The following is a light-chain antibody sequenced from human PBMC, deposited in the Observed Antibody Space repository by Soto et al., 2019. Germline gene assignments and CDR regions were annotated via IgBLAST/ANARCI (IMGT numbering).Light chain of an antibody. CDR2: GAS. J-gene: IGKJ2*01. CDR3: QQSYRSPYT. CDR1: QNINIY. Sequence: IQLTQSPSSLSASVGDRVTVTFRASQNINIYLNWYQQKPGKAPTLLIYGASSLQSGVPSRFSGGGSRTDFTLTISSLQTEDLATYYCQQSYRSPYTFGQGTKLEI. V-gene: IGKV1-39*01.